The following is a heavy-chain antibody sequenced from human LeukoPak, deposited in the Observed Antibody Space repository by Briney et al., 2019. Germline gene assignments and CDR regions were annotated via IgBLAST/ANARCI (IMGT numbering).Heavy chain of an antibody. D-gene: IGHD6-19*01. Sequence: PGGSLRLSCAASGFTFSSYEMNWVRQAPGKGREWVSYISSSGSTIYYADSVKGRFTISRDNAKNSLYLQMNSLRAEDTAVYYCARAADSSGWYLTPFDYWGQGTLVTVSS. CDR3: ARAADSSGWYLTPFDY. J-gene: IGHJ4*02. CDR2: ISSSGSTI. CDR1: GFTFSSYE. V-gene: IGHV3-48*03.